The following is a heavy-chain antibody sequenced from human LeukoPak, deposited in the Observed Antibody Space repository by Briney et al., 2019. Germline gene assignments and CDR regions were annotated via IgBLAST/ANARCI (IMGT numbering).Heavy chain of an antibody. Sequence: SETLSLTCTVSGGSISSSSYYWGWIRQPPGKGLEWIGYIYYSGSTNYNPSLKSRVTISVDTSKNQFSLKLSSVTAADTAVYYCARAPVSTAYLHYYSMDVWGKGTMVTVSS. CDR2: IYYSGST. V-gene: IGHV4-61*05. D-gene: IGHD3-16*01. J-gene: IGHJ6*03. CDR1: GGSISSSSYY. CDR3: ARAPVSTAYLHYYSMDV.